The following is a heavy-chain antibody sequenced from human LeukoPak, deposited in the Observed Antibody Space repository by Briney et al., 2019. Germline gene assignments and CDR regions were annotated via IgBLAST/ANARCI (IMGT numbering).Heavy chain of an antibody. J-gene: IGHJ4*02. V-gene: IGHV3-30*01. CDR3: ARGGETGYDFWSGYSDYFDY. D-gene: IGHD3-3*01. Sequence: GRSLRLSCAASGFTFSSYAVHWVRQAPGKGLEWVAVISYDGSNKYYADSVKGRFTISRDNSKNTLYLQMNSLRAEDTAVYYCARGGETGYDFWSGYSDYFDYWGQGTLVTVSS. CDR1: GFTFSSYA. CDR2: ISYDGSNK.